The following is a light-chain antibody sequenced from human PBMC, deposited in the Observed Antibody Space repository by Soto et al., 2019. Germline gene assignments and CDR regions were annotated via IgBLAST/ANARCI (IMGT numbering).Light chain of an antibody. CDR1: QAIANY. J-gene: IGKJ2*01. Sequence: DIQLTQSPSFLSAYVGDRVTITCRASQAIANYLGWYQQRPGKAPTLLIHAASTLHSGVPSRFSGSGYGTDFTLTINNLQPEDSATYFCQQLNIYPSTFGQGTNLEIK. V-gene: IGKV1-9*01. CDR3: QQLNIYPST. CDR2: AAS.